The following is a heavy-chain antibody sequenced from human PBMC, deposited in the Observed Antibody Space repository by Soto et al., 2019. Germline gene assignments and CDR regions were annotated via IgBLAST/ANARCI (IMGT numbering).Heavy chain of an antibody. Sequence: GGSLRLSCAASGFTFSSYAMSWVRQAPGKGLEWVSAISGSGGSTYYADSVKGRFTISRDNSKNTLYLQMNSLRAEDTAVYYCAKDLESSGLAGVNFDYWGQGTLVTVSS. CDR1: GFTFSSYA. CDR2: ISGSGGST. V-gene: IGHV3-23*01. J-gene: IGHJ4*02. CDR3: AKDLESSGLAGVNFDY. D-gene: IGHD6-19*01.